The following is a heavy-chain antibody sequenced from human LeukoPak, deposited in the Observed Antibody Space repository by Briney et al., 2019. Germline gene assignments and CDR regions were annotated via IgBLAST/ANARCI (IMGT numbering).Heavy chain of an antibody. CDR2: IKQDGSEK. D-gene: IGHD3-22*01. Sequence: GGSLTLSCAASGFTFSSYWMSWVRQAPGKGLEWVANIKQDGSEKYYVDSVKGRFTISRDNAKTSLYLQMNSLRAEDTAVYYCAREGKTYYYDSSGYFDYWGQGTLVTVSS. J-gene: IGHJ4*02. CDR3: AREGKTYYYDSSGYFDY. CDR1: GFTFSSYW. V-gene: IGHV3-7*01.